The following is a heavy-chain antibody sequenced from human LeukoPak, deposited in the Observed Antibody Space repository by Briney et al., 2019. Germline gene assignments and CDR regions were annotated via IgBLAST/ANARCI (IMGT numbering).Heavy chain of an antibody. CDR1: GGSISSYY. J-gene: IGHJ4*02. CDR2: IYYSGST. V-gene: IGHV4-59*01. D-gene: IGHD5-18*01. CDR3: ARGGYSYGYWSFDY. Sequence: SETLSLTCIVSGGSISSYYWSWIRQPPGKGLEWIGYIYYSGSTNYNPSLKSRVTISVDTSKNQFSLKLSSVTAADTAVYYCARGGYSYGYWSFDYWGQGTLVTVSS.